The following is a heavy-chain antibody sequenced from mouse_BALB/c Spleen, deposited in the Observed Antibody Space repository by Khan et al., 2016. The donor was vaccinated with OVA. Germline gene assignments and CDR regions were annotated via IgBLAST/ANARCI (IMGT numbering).Heavy chain of an antibody. Sequence: VQLQQSGPELVKPGASVKISCKASGYSFTGYFMNWVMQSHGKSLEWIGRINPHIGETLYNQKFKGKATLTVDESSRTVHMELRSLASEDSAVFYCARENGGDFDYWGEGTTLTVSS. V-gene: IGHV1-20*02. CDR3: ARENGGDFDY. D-gene: IGHD1-1*01. J-gene: IGHJ2*01. CDR1: GYSFTGYF. CDR2: INPHIGET.